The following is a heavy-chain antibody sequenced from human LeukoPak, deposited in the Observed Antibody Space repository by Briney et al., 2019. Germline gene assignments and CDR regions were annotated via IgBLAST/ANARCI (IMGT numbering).Heavy chain of an antibody. CDR3: ARDRGRLFDAFDI. Sequence: PGGSLRLSCAVSGFTFSSYAMHWVRQAPGKGLEWVAVISYDGSNKYYADSVKGRFTISRDNSKNTLYLQMNSLRAEDTAVYYCARDRGRLFDAFDIWGQGTMVTVSS. J-gene: IGHJ3*02. CDR1: GFTFSSYA. V-gene: IGHV3-30*04. D-gene: IGHD3-10*01. CDR2: ISYDGSNK.